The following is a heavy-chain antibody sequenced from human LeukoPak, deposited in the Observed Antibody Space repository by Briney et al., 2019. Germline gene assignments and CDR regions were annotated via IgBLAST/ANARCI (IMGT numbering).Heavy chain of an antibody. CDR1: GITFSSYA. D-gene: IGHD6-13*01. CDR2: ISCDGSNK. J-gene: IGHJ4*02. V-gene: IGHV3-30-3*02. Sequence: PGGSLRLSCAAAGITFSSYAMHWVRQAPGKGLEWVAVISCDGSNKYYADSVKGRFTISRDNSKNTLYLQMNSLRAEDTAVYYCSSCPGDYFDYWGQGTLVTVSS. CDR3: SSCPGDYFDY.